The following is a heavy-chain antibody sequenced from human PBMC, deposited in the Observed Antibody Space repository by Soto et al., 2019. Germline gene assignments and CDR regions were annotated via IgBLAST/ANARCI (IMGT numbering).Heavy chain of an antibody. D-gene: IGHD3-22*01. V-gene: IGHV1-69*13. Sequence: ASVKVSCKASGGTFSSYAISWVRQAPGQGLEWMGGIIPIFGTANYAQKFQGIVTITADESTSTAYMELSNLRSEDTAVYYCARDLDYDSSGYGPYYYYGMDVWGQGTTVTVSS. CDR1: GGTFSSYA. CDR3: ARDLDYDSSGYGPYYYYGMDV. CDR2: IIPIFGTA. J-gene: IGHJ6*02.